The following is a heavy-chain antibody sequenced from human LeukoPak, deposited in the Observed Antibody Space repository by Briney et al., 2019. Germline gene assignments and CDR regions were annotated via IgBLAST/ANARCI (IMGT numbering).Heavy chain of an antibody. D-gene: IGHD6-6*01. J-gene: IGHJ5*02. V-gene: IGHV4-34*01. CDR1: GGSFSGYY. CDR3: AREGNVLAARRKRSFDP. CDR2: INHSGST. Sequence: PSETLSLTCAVYGGSFSGYYWSWIRQPPGKGLEWIGEINHSGSTNYNPSLKSRVTISVDTSKNQFSLKLSSVTATDTAVYYCAREGNVLAARRKRSFDPWGQGTLVTVSS.